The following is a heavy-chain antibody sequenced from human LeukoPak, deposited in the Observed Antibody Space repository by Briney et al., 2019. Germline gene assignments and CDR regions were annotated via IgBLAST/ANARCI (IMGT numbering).Heavy chain of an antibody. V-gene: IGHV1-2*02. CDR2: INPNSGGT. J-gene: IGHJ5*02. Sequence: SVKVSCKASGYTFTGYYMHWVRQAPGQGLEWMGWINPNSGGTNYAQKFQGRVTMTRDTSISTAYMELSRLRSDDTAVYYCARDLLWFGDLDWFDPWGQGTLVTVSS. CDR1: GYTFTGYY. CDR3: ARDLLWFGDLDWFDP. D-gene: IGHD3-10*01.